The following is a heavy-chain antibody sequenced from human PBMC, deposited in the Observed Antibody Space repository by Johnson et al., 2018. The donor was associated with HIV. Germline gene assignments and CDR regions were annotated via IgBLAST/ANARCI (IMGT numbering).Heavy chain of an antibody. Sequence: QVQLVESGGGVVQPGGSLRLSCAASGFTFSSYGMHWVRQAPGKGLEWVAVISYDGSNKYYADSVKGRFTISRDNSKNTLYLQMNSLRAEDTAVYYCARDQWLVSVRSHAFDIWGQGTMVTVSS. CDR1: GFTFSSYG. CDR2: ISYDGSNK. CDR3: ARDQWLVSVRSHAFDI. D-gene: IGHD6-19*01. V-gene: IGHV3-30*19. J-gene: IGHJ3*02.